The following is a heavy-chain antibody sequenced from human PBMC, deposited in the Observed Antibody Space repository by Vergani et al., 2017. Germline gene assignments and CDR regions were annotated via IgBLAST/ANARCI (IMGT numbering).Heavy chain of an antibody. CDR1: GGSVSSGSYY. CDR2: IYYSGST. Sequence: QVQLQESGPGLVKPSETLSLTCTVSGGSVSSGSYYWSWIRQPPGKGLEWIGYIYYSGSTNYNPSLKSRVTISVDTSKNQFSLNLSSVTAADTAVYYCGRVPWWSQPFDDWGQGTLVTVSS. CDR3: GRVPWWSQPFDD. J-gene: IGHJ4*02. D-gene: IGHD3-16*01. V-gene: IGHV4-61*01.